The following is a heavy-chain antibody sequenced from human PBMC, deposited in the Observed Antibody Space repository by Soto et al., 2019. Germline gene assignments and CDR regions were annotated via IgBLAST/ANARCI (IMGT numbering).Heavy chain of an antibody. CDR2: IIPIFGTA. CDR3: ARSLKWELDRYYFDY. D-gene: IGHD1-26*01. V-gene: IGHV1-69*13. Sequence: ASVKVSCKASGGTFSSYAISWVRQAPGQGLEWMGGIIPIFGTANYAQKFQGRVTITADESTSTAYMELSSLGSEDTAVYYCARSLKWELDRYYFDYWGQGTLVTVSS. J-gene: IGHJ4*02. CDR1: GGTFSSYA.